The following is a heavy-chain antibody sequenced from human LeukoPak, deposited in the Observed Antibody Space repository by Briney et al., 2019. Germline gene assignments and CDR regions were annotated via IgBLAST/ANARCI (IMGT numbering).Heavy chain of an antibody. J-gene: IGHJ2*01. CDR1: GGSISSYY. D-gene: IGHD3-10*01. Sequence: SETLSLTCTVSGGSISSYYWSWIRQPAGKGLEWIGYIYYSGSTNYNPSLKSRVTISVDTSKNQFSLKLSSVTAADTAVYYCARDGGFGEFDLWGRGTLVAVSS. V-gene: IGHV4-59*01. CDR2: IYYSGST. CDR3: ARDGGFGEFDL.